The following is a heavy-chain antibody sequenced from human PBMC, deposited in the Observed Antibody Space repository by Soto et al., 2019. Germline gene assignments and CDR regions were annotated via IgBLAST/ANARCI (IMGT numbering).Heavy chain of an antibody. CDR2: IYYSGST. D-gene: IGHD2-8*01. J-gene: IGHJ4*02. Sequence: PSETLSLTCTVSGGSISSGGYYWSWIRQHPGKGLEWIGYIYYSGSTYYNPSLKSRVTISVDTSKNQFSLSLTSVTAADTALYYCVRGRAMYGEWDYYDYWGQGALVTVSS. CDR1: GGSISSGGYY. CDR3: VRGRAMYGEWDYYDY. V-gene: IGHV4-31*03.